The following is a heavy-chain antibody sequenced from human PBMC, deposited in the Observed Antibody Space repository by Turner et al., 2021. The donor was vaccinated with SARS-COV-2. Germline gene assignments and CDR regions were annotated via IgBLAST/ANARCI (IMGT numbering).Heavy chain of an antibody. CDR3: AREGGVGATTGFDI. CDR1: GFTFSSYG. V-gene: IGHV3-33*01. Sequence: QVLLVESGGGVVQPGRSLRLSRAASGFTFSSYGMHWVRQAPGKGLEWVAVRWYDGSNKYYADSVKGRFTISRDNSKNTLYLQMNSLRAEDTAVYYCAREGGVGATTGFDIWGQGTMVTVSS. J-gene: IGHJ3*02. CDR2: RWYDGSNK. D-gene: IGHD1-26*01.